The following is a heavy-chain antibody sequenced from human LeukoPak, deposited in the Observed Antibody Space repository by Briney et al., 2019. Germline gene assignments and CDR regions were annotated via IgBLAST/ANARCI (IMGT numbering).Heavy chain of an antibody. D-gene: IGHD2-15*01. CDR3: ARAVVAATGWFDP. Sequence: PSETLSLTCTVSGGSISSYYWSWIRQPPGEGLEWIGYIYYSGSTNYNPSLKSRVTISVDTSKNQFSLKLSSVTAADTAVYYCARAVVAATGWFDPWGQGTLSPSPQ. CDR2: IYYSGST. CDR1: GGSISSYY. V-gene: IGHV4-59*01. J-gene: IGHJ5*02.